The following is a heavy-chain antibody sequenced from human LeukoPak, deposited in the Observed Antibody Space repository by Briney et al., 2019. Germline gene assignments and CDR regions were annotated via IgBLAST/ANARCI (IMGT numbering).Heavy chain of an antibody. CDR3: ARVSGYSREPAEGY. Sequence: SETLSLTCAVYGGSFSGYYWSWIRQPPGKGLEWIGEINHSGSTNYNPSLKSRVTISVDTSKNQFSLKLSSVTAADTAVYYCARVSGYSREPAEGYWGQGTLVTVSS. V-gene: IGHV4-34*01. CDR2: INHSGST. J-gene: IGHJ4*02. D-gene: IGHD5-12*01. CDR1: GGSFSGYY.